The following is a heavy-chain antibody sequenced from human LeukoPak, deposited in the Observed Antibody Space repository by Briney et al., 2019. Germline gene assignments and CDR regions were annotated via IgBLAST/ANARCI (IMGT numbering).Heavy chain of an antibody. CDR2: IKQDGSGK. J-gene: IGHJ4*02. V-gene: IGHV3-7*01. CDR3: AREQYQLLYGRVY. CDR1: GFTFSSYW. D-gene: IGHD2-2*02. Sequence: GGSLRLSCAASGFTFSSYWMSWVRQAPGKGLEWVANIKQDGSGKYYVDSVKGRFTISRDNAKNSLYLQMNSLRAEDTAVYYCAREQYQLLYGRVYWGQGTLVTVSS.